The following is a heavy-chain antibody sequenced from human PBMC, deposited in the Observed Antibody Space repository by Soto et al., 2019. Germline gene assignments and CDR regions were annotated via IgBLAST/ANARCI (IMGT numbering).Heavy chain of an antibody. CDR2: ISYGGST. J-gene: IGHJ4*02. D-gene: IGHD3-22*01. CDR1: GFTFSSYA. CDR3: ARATFLYYDSSGYYWPPGY. V-gene: IGHV3-30-3*01. Sequence: GGSLRLSCAASGFTFSSYAMHWVRQAPGKGLEWVAVISYGGSTGYADSVKGRFTISRDNAKNSLYLQMNSLRAEDTALYYCARATFLYYDSSGYYWPPGYWGQGTLVTVSS.